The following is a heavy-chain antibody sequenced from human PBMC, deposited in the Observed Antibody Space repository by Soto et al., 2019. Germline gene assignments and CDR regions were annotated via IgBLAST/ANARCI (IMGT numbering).Heavy chain of an antibody. V-gene: IGHV4-31*03. CDR3: ARTMVRGPTFDP. CDR1: GGSISSVDYY. Sequence: QVQLQESGPGLVKPSQTLSLTCTVSGGSISSVDYYWRWIRQHPGKGLEWIGCLYYSGSTYYNPSLKSRVTISVETSKNQFSLKLSSVTAADTAVYYCARTMVRGPTFDPWGQGTLVTASS. J-gene: IGHJ5*02. CDR2: LYYSGST. D-gene: IGHD3-10*01.